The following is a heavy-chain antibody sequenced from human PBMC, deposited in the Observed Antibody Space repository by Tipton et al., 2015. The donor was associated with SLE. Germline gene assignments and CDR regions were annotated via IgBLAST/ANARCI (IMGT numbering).Heavy chain of an antibody. CDR3: AAELGSGRIHY. V-gene: IGHV4-59*13. J-gene: IGHJ4*02. CDR1: GDFINTYY. D-gene: IGHD3-10*01. CDR2: IFYSGIT. Sequence: TLSLTCTVPGDFINTYYWTWIRQPPGGGLDWIGYIFYSGITKYNPSLKSRVSLSIDTSKNQFSLKLNSVTAADTATYYCAAELGSGRIHYWGQGTLVTVSS.